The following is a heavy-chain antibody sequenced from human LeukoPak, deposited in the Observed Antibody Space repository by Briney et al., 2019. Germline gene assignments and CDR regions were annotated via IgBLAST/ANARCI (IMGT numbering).Heavy chain of an antibody. D-gene: IGHD5-18*01. CDR3: ARDRVQLWNYGMDV. CDR2: ISYDGNNK. V-gene: IGHV3-30-3*01. CDR1: GFTSSSYA. J-gene: IGHJ6*02. Sequence: GRSLRLSCAASGFTSSSYAMHWVRQAPGKGLEWVAVISYDGNNKYYADSVKGRFTISRDNSKNTLYLQMNSLRAEDTAVYYCARDRVQLWNYGMDVWGQGTTVTVSS.